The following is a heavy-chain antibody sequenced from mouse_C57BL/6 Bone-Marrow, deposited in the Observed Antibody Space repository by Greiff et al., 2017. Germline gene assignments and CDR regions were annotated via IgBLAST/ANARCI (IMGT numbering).Heavy chain of an antibody. CDR2: INPGSGGT. J-gene: IGHJ2*01. V-gene: IGHV1-54*01. CDR1: GYAFTNYL. Sequence: QVQLQQSGAELVRPGTSVKVSCKASGYAFTNYLIEWVKQRPGQGLEWIGVINPGSGGTNYNEKFKGKATLTADKSSSTAYMQLSSLTSEDSAVYFCARITTVVLDYWGQGTTLTGSS. CDR3: ARITTVVLDY. D-gene: IGHD1-1*01.